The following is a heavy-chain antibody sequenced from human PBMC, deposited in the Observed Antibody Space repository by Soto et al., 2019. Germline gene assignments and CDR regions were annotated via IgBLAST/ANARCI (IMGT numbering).Heavy chain of an antibody. CDR2: IYYSGST. V-gene: IGHV4-30-4*01. CDR3: ARAHDPYYYDSSGYAYRYYFDY. J-gene: IGHJ4*02. CDR1: GGSISSGDYY. D-gene: IGHD3-22*01. Sequence: QVQLQESGPGLVKPSQTLSLTCTVSGGSISSGDYYWSWIRQPPGKGLEWIGYIYYSGSTYYNPSLKGRVTISVDTSKNQFSLKLSSVTAADTAVYYCARAHDPYYYDSSGYAYRYYFDYWGQGTLVTVSS.